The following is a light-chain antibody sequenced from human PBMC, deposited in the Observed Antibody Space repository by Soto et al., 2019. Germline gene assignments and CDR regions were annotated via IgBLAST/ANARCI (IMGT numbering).Light chain of an antibody. J-gene: IGKJ1*01. V-gene: IGKV1-5*01. CDR1: QSISLW. CDR2: DAS. CDR3: QQYNTFSPPWT. Sequence: ILMTQSPSTLSASVGDRVTITCRASQSISLWLAWYQQKPGKAPRLLIYDASNLEGGVPARFSGSGSGTEFTLTVSSLQPDDFATYYCQQYNTFSPPWTFGQGTKVE.